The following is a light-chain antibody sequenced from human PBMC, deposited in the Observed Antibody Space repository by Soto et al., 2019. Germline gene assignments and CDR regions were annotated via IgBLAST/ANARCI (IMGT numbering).Light chain of an antibody. CDR1: LSVTRSY. Sequence: ILLAQSPGTLRVPRRERATQLXRVSLSVTRSYLAWDQQEPGXPPRLXXDGXSSRATGGPDRFSGSGSGTDFTPTISRLEPDDFAGYYCQQYGSSPGTFGQGTRLEIK. J-gene: IGKJ5*01. V-gene: IGKV3-20*01. CDR2: GXS. CDR3: QQYGSSPGT.